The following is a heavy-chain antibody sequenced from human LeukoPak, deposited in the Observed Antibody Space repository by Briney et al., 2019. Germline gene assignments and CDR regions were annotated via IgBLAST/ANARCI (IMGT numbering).Heavy chain of an antibody. CDR2: MSADGINT. CDR3: ARDAGSAWISWFDS. Sequence: GTSLRLSCTASGFIFSDYAMHWVRQAPGKGLEWVAVMSADGINTFYAASVRGRFTISRDNSKGTVNLQMNSLTSEDTAVYYCARDAGSAWISWFDSWGQGSLVAVPS. CDR1: GFIFSDYA. J-gene: IGHJ5*01. D-gene: IGHD6-19*01. V-gene: IGHV3-30-3*01.